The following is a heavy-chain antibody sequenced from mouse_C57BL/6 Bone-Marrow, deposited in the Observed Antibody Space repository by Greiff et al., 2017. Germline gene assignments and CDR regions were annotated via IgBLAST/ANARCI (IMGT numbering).Heavy chain of an antibody. Sequence: EVQLVESGGDLVKPGGSLKLSCAASGFTFSSYGMSWVRQTPDKRLEWVATISSGGSYTYYPDSVKGRFTISRDNAKNTLYLQMSSLKSEDTAMYYCARPHYDGSRTYWYFDVWGTGTTVTVSS. CDR1: GFTFSSYG. J-gene: IGHJ1*03. D-gene: IGHD1-1*01. CDR3: ARPHYDGSRTYWYFDV. V-gene: IGHV5-6*01. CDR2: ISSGGSYT.